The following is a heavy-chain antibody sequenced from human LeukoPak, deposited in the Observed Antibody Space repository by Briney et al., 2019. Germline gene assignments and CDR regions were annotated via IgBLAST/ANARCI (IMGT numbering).Heavy chain of an antibody. J-gene: IGHJ4*02. D-gene: IGHD1-1*01. V-gene: IGHV3-53*01. CDR1: GFTVSINY. CDR3: ARETSFSYFDY. CDR2: IYRGGNT. Sequence: GGSLRLSCAASGFTVSINYMTWVRQAPGRGLEWVSVIYRGGNTYYADSVKGRFSISRDNSKNTLYLQMNSLRAEDTAVYYCARETSFSYFDYWGQGTLVTVSS.